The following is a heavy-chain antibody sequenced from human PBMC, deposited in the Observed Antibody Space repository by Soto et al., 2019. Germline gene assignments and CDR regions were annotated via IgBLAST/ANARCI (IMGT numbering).Heavy chain of an antibody. CDR1: GFTFTTYA. CDR3: AKVGTSSLRDWFDP. J-gene: IGHJ5*02. V-gene: IGHV3-30*18. CDR2: ISSDGASK. Sequence: QVQLVESGGGVVQPGRSLRLSCAASGFTFTTYAMHWVRQTPGKGLEWVAVISSDGASKYYADSVKGRFTISRDNSKNTLYLQVNSLRADDSAVYHCAKVGTSSLRDWFDPWGQGTLVTVSS. D-gene: IGHD6-6*01.